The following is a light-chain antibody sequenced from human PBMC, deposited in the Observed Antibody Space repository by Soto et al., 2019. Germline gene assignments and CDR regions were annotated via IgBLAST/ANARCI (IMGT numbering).Light chain of an antibody. Sequence: QSALTQPPSASGSPGQSVTISCTGTSSDVGRYNFVSWYQQHPGKAPKLMIYDVSKRPSGVPDRFSGSKSGNTASLTVSGLQAEDEADYYCSAYAGSNKGVFGGGTKLTVL. CDR3: SAYAGSNKGV. CDR2: DVS. V-gene: IGLV2-8*01. CDR1: SSDVGRYNF. J-gene: IGLJ2*01.